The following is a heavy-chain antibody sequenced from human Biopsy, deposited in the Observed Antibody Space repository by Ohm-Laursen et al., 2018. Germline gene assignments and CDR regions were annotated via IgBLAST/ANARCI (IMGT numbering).Heavy chain of an antibody. CDR3: VKAYSAIYWFDP. CDR1: GFIFSSND. V-gene: IGHV3-23*01. D-gene: IGHD2-21*01. CDR2: ISGSGAST. J-gene: IGHJ5*02. Sequence: SLRLSCAASGFIFSSNDMSWVRQAPEKGLEWVSGISGSGASTYYADSVKGRFTISRDNSKNTLFLQMDSLRADDTAVYYCVKAYSAIYWFDPWGQGTLVTVSS.